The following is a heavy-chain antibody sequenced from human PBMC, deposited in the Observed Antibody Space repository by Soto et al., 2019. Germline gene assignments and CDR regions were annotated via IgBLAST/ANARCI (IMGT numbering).Heavy chain of an antibody. CDR3: AKDRGRYQDIVLVPAAPAVEY. CDR2: ISYDGSNK. J-gene: IGHJ4*02. V-gene: IGHV3-30*18. CDR1: LFTFSSYG. D-gene: IGHD2-2*01. Sequence: SLRLSCPASLFTFSSYGMHLVLHTPGKLLEWLSVISYDGSNKYYADSVKGRFTISRDNSKNTLYLQMNSLRAEDTAVYYCAKDRGRYQDIVLVPAAPAVEYWGQGTLVTVSS.